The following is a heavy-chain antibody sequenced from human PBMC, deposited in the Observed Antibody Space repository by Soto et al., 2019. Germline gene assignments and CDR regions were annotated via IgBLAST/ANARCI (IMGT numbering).Heavy chain of an antibody. Sequence: PGGSLRLSCATYGFTFNSAWMSWVRQTPGKGLEWVGRLKGKSVGGTTDHAAPVKGRFSISRDDSKNTLYLQMNSLKTEDTAVYYCSTTKAGTNTFGIWGQGTMVTVSS. CDR1: GFTFNSAW. J-gene: IGHJ3*02. CDR2: LKGKSVGGTT. CDR3: STTKAGTNTFGI. D-gene: IGHD1-7*01. V-gene: IGHV3-15*07.